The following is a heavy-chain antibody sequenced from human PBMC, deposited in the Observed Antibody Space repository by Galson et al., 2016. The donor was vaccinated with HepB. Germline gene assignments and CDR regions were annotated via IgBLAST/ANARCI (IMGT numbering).Heavy chain of an antibody. CDR3: AKGRVSGKRGLDFDY. Sequence: SLRLSCAASGFTFSSYAMSWVRQAPGKGLEWVSAISGSGGSTYYADSVKGRFTISRGNSKNTLYLQMNSLRAEDTAVYYCAKGRVSGKRGLDFDYWGQGTLFTVSS. CDR2: ISGSGGST. J-gene: IGHJ4*02. D-gene: IGHD3-10*01. V-gene: IGHV3-23*01. CDR1: GFTFSSYA.